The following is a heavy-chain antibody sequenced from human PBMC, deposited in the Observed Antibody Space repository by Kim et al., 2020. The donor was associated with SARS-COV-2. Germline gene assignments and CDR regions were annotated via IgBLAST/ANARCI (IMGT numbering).Heavy chain of an antibody. CDR3: AGLHYYDDRAVDY. V-gene: IGHV3-74*01. Sequence: GGSLRLSCAASGFSFTRDWTHWVRQDPGKGLVWLSRISADGSITTYADSVRGRFTISRDNAKKTLFLHMNSLRAEDTAVYYCAGLHYYDDRAVDYWGQGALVTVSS. J-gene: IGHJ4*02. CDR1: GFSFTRDW. D-gene: IGHD3-22*01. CDR2: ISADGSIT.